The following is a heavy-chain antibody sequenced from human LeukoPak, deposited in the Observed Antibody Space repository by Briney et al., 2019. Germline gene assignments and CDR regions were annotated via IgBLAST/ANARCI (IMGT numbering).Heavy chain of an antibody. Sequence: KSSETLSLTCTVSGASVTSGDYFWGWIRQPPGTGLEWIGYIYYTGSTNYNPSLRSRVTISVDTSKNQCSLKLYSVTAADTAVYYCARAVYGRRNDYWGQGTLVTVSS. V-gene: IGHV4-61*08. D-gene: IGHD4-17*01. CDR2: IYYTGST. CDR3: ARAVYGRRNDY. J-gene: IGHJ4*02. CDR1: GASVTSGDYF.